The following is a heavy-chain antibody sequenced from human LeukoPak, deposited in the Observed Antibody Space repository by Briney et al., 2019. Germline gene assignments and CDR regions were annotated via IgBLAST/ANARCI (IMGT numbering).Heavy chain of an antibody. Sequence: PGGSLRLSCAASGFTFSSYSMNWVRQAPGKGLEWVSYISSSSSTIYYADSVKGRFTISRDNAKNSLYLQMNSLRAEDTAVYYCAREIRDYFDYWGQGTLVTVSS. V-gene: IGHV3-48*01. J-gene: IGHJ4*02. CDR1: GFTFSSYS. CDR2: ISSSSSTI. CDR3: AREIRDYFDY.